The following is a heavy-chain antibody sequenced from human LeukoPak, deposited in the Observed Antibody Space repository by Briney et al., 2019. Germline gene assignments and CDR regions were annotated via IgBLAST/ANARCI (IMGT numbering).Heavy chain of an antibody. CDR1: GFTFSSYA. D-gene: IGHD3-22*01. V-gene: IGHV3-64*01. CDR3: AKDRYFDSYGFLFDS. Sequence: PGGSLRLSCAASGFTFSSYAMHWVRQAPGKGLEYVSAISSNGGSTYYANSVKGRLTISRDNTKNTLYLKMNSLRAEDTAVYHCAKDRYFDSYGFLFDSWGQGTLVTVSS. CDR2: ISSNGGST. J-gene: IGHJ4*02.